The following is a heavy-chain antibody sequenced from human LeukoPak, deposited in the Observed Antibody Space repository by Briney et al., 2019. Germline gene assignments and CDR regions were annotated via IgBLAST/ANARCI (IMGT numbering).Heavy chain of an antibody. V-gene: IGHV1-69*01. J-gene: IGHJ6*03. CDR2: IIPIFGTA. CDR3: ARDKSITIFGVGGMDV. D-gene: IGHD3-3*01. CDR1: GGTFSSYA. Sequence: GASVKVSCKASGGTFSSYAISWVRQAPGQGLEWMGGIIPIFGTANYAQKFQGRVTITADESTSTAYMELSSLRSEDTAVYYCARDKSITIFGVGGMDVWGEGTTVTVSS.